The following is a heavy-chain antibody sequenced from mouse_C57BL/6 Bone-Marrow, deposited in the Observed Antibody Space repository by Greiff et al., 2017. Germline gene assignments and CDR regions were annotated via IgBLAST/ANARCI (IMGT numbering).Heavy chain of an antibody. CDR3: ARYYMGMDY. CDR1: GYSITSGYY. CDR2: ISYDGSN. D-gene: IGHD2-12*01. Sequence: EVHLVESGPGLVKPSQSLSLTCSVTGYSITSGYYWNWIRQFPGNKLEWMGYISYDGSNNYNPSLKNRISITRDTSKNQFFLKLNSVTTEDTATYYCARYYMGMDYWGQGTSVTVSS. V-gene: IGHV3-6*01. J-gene: IGHJ4*01.